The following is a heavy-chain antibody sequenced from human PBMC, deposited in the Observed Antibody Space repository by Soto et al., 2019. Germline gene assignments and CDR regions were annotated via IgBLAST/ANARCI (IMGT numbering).Heavy chain of an antibody. D-gene: IGHD1-26*01. V-gene: IGHV3-23*01. CDR2: VSGGGDHT. CDR1: GFTFSTYA. Sequence: EVQLLQSGGGLVQPGGSLRLSCAASGFTFSTYAMAWVRQPPGKGLEWVSTVSGGGDHTYYADSVKGRSTISRDASTNTLYLQMESLRVEDTAVYYCAKSGFADLDYWGQGALVTVSS. CDR3: AKSGFADLDY. J-gene: IGHJ1*01.